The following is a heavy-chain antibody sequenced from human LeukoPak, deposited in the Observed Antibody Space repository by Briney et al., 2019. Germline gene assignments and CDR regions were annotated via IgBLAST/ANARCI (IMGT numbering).Heavy chain of an antibody. CDR2: IIPIFGTA. CDR1: GSSFSIYG. J-gene: IGHJ4*02. CDR3: ARGWRSG. D-gene: IGHD3-10*01. V-gene: IGHV1-69*13. Sequence: SVNLSCTGSGSSFSIYGISWVRQAPGQGLEWMGGIIPIFGTANYAQTFQGKVTITADESTSTAYMALSSLRSEDTAVYYCARGWRSGCGQGTLLTVSS.